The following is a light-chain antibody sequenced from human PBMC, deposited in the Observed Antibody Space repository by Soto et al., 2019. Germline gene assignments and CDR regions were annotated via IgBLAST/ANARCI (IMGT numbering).Light chain of an antibody. CDR2: EVS. CDR1: SSDIGGYNS. Sequence: QSVLTQPASVSGSRGQSITISCTGTSSDIGGYNSVSWYQQHPGKAPKLMIYEVSNRPSGISNRFSGSKSGNTASLTISGLQAEDEADYYCSSYTSSVAHVFGTGTKVTVL. CDR3: SSYTSSVAHV. J-gene: IGLJ1*01. V-gene: IGLV2-14*01.